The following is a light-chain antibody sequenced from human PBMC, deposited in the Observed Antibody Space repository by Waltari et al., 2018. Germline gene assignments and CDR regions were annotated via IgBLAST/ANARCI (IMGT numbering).Light chain of an antibody. CDR1: QSVRRN. Sequence: EIVMTQSPAPLSVSTGERATLSCRASQSVRRNLAWYQQKPGQAPRPLIYGASTRATGIPARFSGSGSGTEFTLTISSLQSEDFEVYYCQQYNNWLLYTFGQGTKLEIK. CDR2: GAS. CDR3: QQYNNWLLYT. J-gene: IGKJ2*01. V-gene: IGKV3-15*01.